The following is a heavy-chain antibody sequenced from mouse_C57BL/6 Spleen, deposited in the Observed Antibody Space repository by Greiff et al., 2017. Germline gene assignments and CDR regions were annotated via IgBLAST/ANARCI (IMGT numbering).Heavy chain of an antibody. J-gene: IGHJ2*01. CDR1: GFPFSSYT. CDR2: ISGGGGNT. D-gene: IGHD3-2*02. V-gene: IGHV5-9*01. Sequence: EVQLVESGGGLVKPGGSLKLSCAPSGFPFSSYTMSWVRQTPEKRLGWVATISGGGGNTYYPDSVKGRFTISRDNAKNTLYLQMSSLRSEDTALYYCARHETAQAYYFDYWGQGTTLTVAS. CDR3: ARHETAQAYYFDY.